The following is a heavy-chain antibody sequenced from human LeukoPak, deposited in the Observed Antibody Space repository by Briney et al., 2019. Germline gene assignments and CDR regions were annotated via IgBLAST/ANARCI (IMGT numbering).Heavy chain of an antibody. J-gene: IGHJ5*02. CDR1: GFTFSNYW. D-gene: IGHD5-24*01. Sequence: GGSLRLPCAASGFTFSNYWRIWVRQAPGKGLEWVTNIKQDGSEKRYADSVRGRFTVSRDNAQTSLYLQMSSLRAEDTAVYYCARASDPWLQLTWGQGTLVTVSS. CDR2: IKQDGSEK. V-gene: IGHV3-7*05. CDR3: ARASDPWLQLT.